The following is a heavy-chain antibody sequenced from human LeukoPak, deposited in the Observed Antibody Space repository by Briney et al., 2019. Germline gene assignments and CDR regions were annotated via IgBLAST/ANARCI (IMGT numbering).Heavy chain of an antibody. J-gene: IGHJ4*02. Sequence: TPSETLSLTCAVYGGSFSGYYWSWIRQPPGKGLEWIGEINHSGSTNYNPSLKNRVTISVDTSKNQFSLKLSSVTAADTAVYYCARASGCSSTSCYFRYWGQGTLVTVSS. V-gene: IGHV4-34*01. CDR2: INHSGST. CDR3: ARASGCSSTSCYFRY. D-gene: IGHD2-2*01. CDR1: GGSFSGYY.